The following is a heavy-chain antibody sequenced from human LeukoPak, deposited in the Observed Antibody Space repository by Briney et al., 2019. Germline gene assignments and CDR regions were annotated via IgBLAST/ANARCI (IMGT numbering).Heavy chain of an antibody. CDR3: ARFNEVRGGYYFDY. CDR2: IYYSGST. V-gene: IGHV4-31*03. D-gene: IGHD3-10*01. CDR1: GGSISSGGYY. J-gene: IGHJ4*02. Sequence: PSETLSLTFTVSGGSISSGGYYWSWIRQHPRKGLEWIGYIYYSGSTYYNPSLKSRVTISVDTSKNQFSLKLSSVTAADTAVYYCARFNEVRGGYYFDYWGQGTLVTVSS.